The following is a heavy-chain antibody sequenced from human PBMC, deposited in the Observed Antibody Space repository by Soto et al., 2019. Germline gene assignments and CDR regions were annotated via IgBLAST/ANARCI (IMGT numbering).Heavy chain of an antibody. CDR3: ITYYYDSSGYYLFDY. CDR1: GGSISSGGYY. D-gene: IGHD3-22*01. CDR2: IYYSGST. J-gene: IGHJ4*02. Sequence: QVQLQESGPGLVKPSQTLSLTCTVSGGSISSGGYYWSWIRQHPGKGLEWIGYIYYSGSTYYNPSLKSRVTISVDTSKNLFALKLSSVTAADTAVYYCITYYYDSSGYYLFDYWGQGTLVTVSS. V-gene: IGHV4-31*03.